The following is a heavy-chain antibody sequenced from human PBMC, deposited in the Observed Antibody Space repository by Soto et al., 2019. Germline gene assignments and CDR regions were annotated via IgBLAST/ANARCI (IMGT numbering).Heavy chain of an antibody. D-gene: IGHD4-17*01. CDR1: GDSIGTTHSY. V-gene: IGHV4-39*01. CDR2: IHYSGST. CDR3: ARHYGHGKVWLLDY. Sequence: QVQLLESGPGLVKPSETLSLTCTVSGDSIGTTHSYWAWIRQSPGKGLAWIGNIHYSGSTYYMPSLRTLVTLSVDTSNHHFSRRLTSVSAEDSAVYYCARHYGHGKVWLLDYWGQRMLVNFAS. J-gene: IGHJ4*01.